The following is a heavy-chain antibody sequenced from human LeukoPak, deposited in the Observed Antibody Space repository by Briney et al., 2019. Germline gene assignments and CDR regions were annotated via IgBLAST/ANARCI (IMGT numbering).Heavy chain of an antibody. Sequence: AASVKVYCKASGGTFSSYAISWVRQAPGQGLEWMGGIIPIFGTANYAQKFQGRVTITTDESTSTAYMELSSLRSEDTAVYYCAAYYYDSSGYYQPTNFDYWAREPWSPSPQ. CDR1: GGTFSSYA. CDR2: IIPIFGTA. CDR3: AAYYYDSSGYYQPTNFDY. D-gene: IGHD3-22*01. V-gene: IGHV1-69*05. J-gene: IGHJ4*02.